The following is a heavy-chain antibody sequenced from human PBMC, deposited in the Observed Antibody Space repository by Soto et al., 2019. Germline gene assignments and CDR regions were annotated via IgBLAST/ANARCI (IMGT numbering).Heavy chain of an antibody. CDR3: AKAPYYDIPPNI. CDR2: ISWNSGSI. V-gene: IGHV3-9*01. CDR1: GFTFDDYA. D-gene: IGHD3-9*01. Sequence: SLRLSCAASGFTFDDYAMHWVRLAPGKGLEWVSGISWNSGSIGYADSVKGRFTISRDNAKNSLYLQMNSLRAEDTALYYCAKAPYYDIPPNIWGQGTMVTVSS. J-gene: IGHJ3*02.